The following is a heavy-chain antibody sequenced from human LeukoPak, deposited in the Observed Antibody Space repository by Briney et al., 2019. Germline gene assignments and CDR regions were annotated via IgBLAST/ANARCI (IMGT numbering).Heavy chain of an antibody. Sequence: ASVKVSCKASGYTFTGYYMHWVRPAPGQGLEWMGWINPNSGGTNYAQKFQGRVTMTRDTSISTAYMELSRLRSDDTAVYYCARGQYYDSSGYRLWGQGTLVTVSS. CDR3: ARGQYYDSSGYRL. J-gene: IGHJ4*02. CDR2: INPNSGGT. D-gene: IGHD3-22*01. V-gene: IGHV1-2*02. CDR1: GYTFTGYY.